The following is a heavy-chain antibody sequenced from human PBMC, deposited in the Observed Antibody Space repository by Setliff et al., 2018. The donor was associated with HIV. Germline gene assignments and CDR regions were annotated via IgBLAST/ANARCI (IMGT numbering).Heavy chain of an antibody. CDR2: INWNGVTT. V-gene: IGHV3-20*04. D-gene: IGHD4-17*01. J-gene: IGHJ5*02. CDR3: AKDLLFPVTTGWFDP. CDR1: GFTVDNYG. Sequence: GGSLRLSCAASGFTVDNYGMSWVRQSPGKGLEWVSTINWNGVTTYYADSVKGRFTISRDNAKNTLYLQMNSLRAEDTAVYYCAKDLLFPVTTGWFDPWGQGTLVTVSS.